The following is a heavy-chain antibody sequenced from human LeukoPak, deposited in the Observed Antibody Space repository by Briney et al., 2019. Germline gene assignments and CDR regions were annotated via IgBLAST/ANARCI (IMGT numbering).Heavy chain of an antibody. CDR2: IYYTGST. CDR3: ARHRAYSSASPFDY. CDR1: GGSISSLY. Sequence: SETLSLTCSVSGGSISSLYWSWIRQPPGKGLEWIGYIYYTGSTNYNPSLKSRVTIFVDMSKNQFSLRLSSVTAADAALYYCARHRAYSSASPFDYWGQGTLVTVSS. J-gene: IGHJ4*02. V-gene: IGHV4-59*08. D-gene: IGHD6-6*01.